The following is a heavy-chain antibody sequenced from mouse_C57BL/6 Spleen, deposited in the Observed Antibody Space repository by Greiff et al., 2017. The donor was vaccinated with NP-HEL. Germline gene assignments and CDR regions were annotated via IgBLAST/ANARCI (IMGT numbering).Heavy chain of an antibody. CDR1: GFSLTSYA. Sequence: VHLVESGPGLVAPSQRLSITCTVSGFSLTSYAISWVRQPPGKGLEWLGVIWTGGGTNYNSALKSRLSISKDNSKSQVFLKMNSLQTDDTARYYCARNYDGYYGFAYWGQGTLVTVSA. CDR3: ARNYDGYYGFAY. CDR2: IWTGGGT. V-gene: IGHV2-9-1*01. J-gene: IGHJ3*01. D-gene: IGHD2-3*01.